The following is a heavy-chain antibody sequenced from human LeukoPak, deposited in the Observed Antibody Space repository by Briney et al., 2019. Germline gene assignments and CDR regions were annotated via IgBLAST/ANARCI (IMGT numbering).Heavy chain of an antibody. V-gene: IGHV2-5*02. CDR3: AHFPGISMIVVARAAFDI. CDR1: GFSLSTSGVG. D-gene: IGHD3-22*01. J-gene: IGHJ3*02. CDR2: IYWDDDK. Sequence: ESGPTLVKPTQTLTLTCTFSGFSLSTSGVGVGWIRQPPGKALEWLALIYWDDDKRYSPSLKTRLTITKDTSKNQVALTMTNMDPVDTATYYCAHFPGISMIVVARAAFDIWGQGTMVTVSS.